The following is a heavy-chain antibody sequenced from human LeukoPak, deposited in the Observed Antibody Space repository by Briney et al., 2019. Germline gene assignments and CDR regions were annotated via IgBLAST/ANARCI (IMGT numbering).Heavy chain of an antibody. CDR2: IHYTGST. CDR1: GGSITSSY. J-gene: IGHJ5*02. D-gene: IGHD3-9*01. CDR3: ARGRYSAGDNWFDP. V-gene: IGHV4-59*01. Sequence: PSETLSLTCAVSGGSITSSYWSWIRQSPGKGLEWIGYIHYTGSTNYNPSLKSRVTMLIDTSKNQFSLKLSSVTAADTAVYYCARGRYSAGDNWFDPWGQGTLVTVSS.